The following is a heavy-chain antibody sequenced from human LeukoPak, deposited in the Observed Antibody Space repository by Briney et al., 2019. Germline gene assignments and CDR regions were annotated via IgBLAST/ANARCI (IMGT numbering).Heavy chain of an antibody. CDR1: GYTFTGYY. J-gene: IGHJ3*02. CDR2: INPNSGGT. V-gene: IGHV1-2*02. D-gene: IGHD1/OR15-1a*01. CDR3: AREELDQDAFDI. Sequence: ASVTVSCKASGYTFTGYYMHWVRQAPGQGLEWMGWINPNSGGTNYAQKFQGRVTMTRDTSISTAYMELSRLRSDDTAVYYCAREELDQDAFDIWGQGTMVTVSS.